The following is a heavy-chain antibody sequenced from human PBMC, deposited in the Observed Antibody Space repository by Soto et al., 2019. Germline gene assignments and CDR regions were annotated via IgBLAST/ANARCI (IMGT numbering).Heavy chain of an antibody. CDR3: ARSETAGHKGFDI. D-gene: IGHD6-19*01. CDR1: GGTFSSSA. Sequence: QVQLEQSGAEVRKPGSSVKVSCKASGGTFSSSAINWLRQAPGQGPEWMGGIIPTFGTSNYIPKLRGRVTITADTSTNTAYIEMSSLTSEDTAMYYCARSETAGHKGFDIWGQGTMVTVSA. J-gene: IGHJ3*02. CDR2: IIPTFGTS. V-gene: IGHV1-69*06.